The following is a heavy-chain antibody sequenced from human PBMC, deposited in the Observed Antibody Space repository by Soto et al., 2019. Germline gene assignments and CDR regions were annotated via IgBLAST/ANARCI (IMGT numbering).Heavy chain of an antibody. Sequence: PGGSLRLCCAASGFIFRGYGMSWVRQAPGKGLEWGAAINGDGGSTYYADSVKGRFTISRDNSKNTLDLQMNSLRDEDTAVYYCAKVVQMATVRGYFDYWGHGTLVTVSS. CDR1: GFIFRGYG. CDR3: AKVVQMATVRGYFDY. D-gene: IGHD4-4*01. V-gene: IGHV3-23*01. J-gene: IGHJ4*01. CDR2: INGDGGST.